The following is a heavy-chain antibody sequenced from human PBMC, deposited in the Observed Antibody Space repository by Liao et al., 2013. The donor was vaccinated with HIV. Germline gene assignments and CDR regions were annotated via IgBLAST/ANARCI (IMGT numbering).Heavy chain of an antibody. CDR3: ARDLKKILSGTYPRYYFDF. CDR2: IHYTGST. J-gene: IGHJ2*01. CDR1: GGSISPYY. Sequence: QVQLQESGPGLVKPSETLSLTCTVSGGSISPYYWSWIRQPPGKGLEWIGFIHYTGSTNYNPSFNSRVTISLDTSKNRFSLKLTSLTAADAAVYYCARDLKKILSGTYPRYYFDFWGRGTLVTVSS. V-gene: IGHV4-59*01. D-gene: IGHD1-26*01.